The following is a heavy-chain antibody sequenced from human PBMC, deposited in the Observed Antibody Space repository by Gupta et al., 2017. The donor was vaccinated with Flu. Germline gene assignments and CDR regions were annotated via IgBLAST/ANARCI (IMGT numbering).Heavy chain of an antibody. V-gene: IGHV3-23*01. Sequence: VRQAPGKGLEWVAGINHIGDTAHYADSMTGRLTISRDNSRNSLSLQMTSLRAEDTAIYYCAKDLYTIPGALDSWGQGTLVTVSS. CDR2: INHIGDTA. J-gene: IGHJ5*01. D-gene: IGHD2-8*02. CDR3: AKDLYTIPGALDS.